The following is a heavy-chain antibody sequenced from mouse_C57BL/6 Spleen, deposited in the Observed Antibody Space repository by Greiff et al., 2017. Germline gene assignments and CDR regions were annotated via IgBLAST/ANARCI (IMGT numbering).Heavy chain of an antibody. CDR1: GLNFIYTS. CDR2: IDPANGNT. J-gene: IGHJ2*01. CDR3: AADFATVYYFDY. Sequence: EVQLQQSVAELVRPGVSVTLSCTAPGLNFIYTSMHWVKQKPEQGLEWIGRIDPANGNTKYAPKFQGKATITADTSSNTAYLQLSSLTSEDTAIYYCAADFATVYYFDYWGQGTTLTVSS. V-gene: IGHV14-3*01. D-gene: IGHD1-1*01.